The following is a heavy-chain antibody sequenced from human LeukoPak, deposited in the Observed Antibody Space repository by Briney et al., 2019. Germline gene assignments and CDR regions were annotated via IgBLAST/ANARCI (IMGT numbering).Heavy chain of an antibody. CDR3: ARDLTDYYGSGSYYNEFPDY. CDR1: GFTFSSYA. V-gene: IGHV3-23*01. CDR2: ISGSGGST. D-gene: IGHD3-10*01. J-gene: IGHJ4*02. Sequence: PGGSLRLSCAASGFTFSSYAMSWVRQAPGKGLEWVSAISGSGGSTYYADSVKGRFTISRDNSKNTLYLQMNSLRAEDTAVYYCARDLTDYYGSGSYYNEFPDYWGQGTLVTVSS.